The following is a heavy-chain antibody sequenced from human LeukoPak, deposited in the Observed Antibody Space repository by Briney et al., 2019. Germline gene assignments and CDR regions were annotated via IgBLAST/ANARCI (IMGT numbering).Heavy chain of an antibody. CDR2: INHSGST. CDR1: GGSFSGYY. CDR3: ASLLPYSSSSKGRYYYMDV. D-gene: IGHD6-6*01. J-gene: IGHJ6*03. V-gene: IGHV4-34*01. Sequence: SETLSLTCAVYGGSFSGYYWSWIRQPPGKGLEWIGEINHSGSTNYNPSLKSRVTISVDTSKNQFSLKLSSVTAADTAVYYCASLLPYSSSSKGRYYYMDVWGKGTTVTVSS.